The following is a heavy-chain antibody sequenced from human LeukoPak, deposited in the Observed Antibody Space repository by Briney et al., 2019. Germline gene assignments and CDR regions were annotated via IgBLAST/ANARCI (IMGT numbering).Heavy chain of an antibody. J-gene: IGHJ4*02. CDR2: IAYDGSRA. CDR1: GFTFGGYG. V-gene: IGHV3-33*01. D-gene: IGHD1-14*01. Sequence: TGGSLRLSCAGSGFTFGGYGMHWFRQTPGKGLEWVAVIAYDGSRAFYADSVKGRFTISRDNSKNTMSVQMDDLRAEDTAVYYCTRYNNDHFDYWGQGTLVTASS. CDR3: TRYNNDHFDY.